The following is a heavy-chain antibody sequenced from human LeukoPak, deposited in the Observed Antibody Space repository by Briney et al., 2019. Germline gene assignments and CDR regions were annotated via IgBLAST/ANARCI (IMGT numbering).Heavy chain of an antibody. CDR2: ISAYNGNT. D-gene: IGHD2-2*01. J-gene: IGHJ5*02. Sequence: HRASVKVSCKASGYTFTNYGISWVRQAPGQGLEWMGWISAYNGNTNYAEKLQGRVTMTTDTSTSTAYVELRSLRSDDTAVYYCARDLGYCSRTSCYRNWFDPWGQGTLVTVSS. V-gene: IGHV1-18*04. CDR1: GYTFTNYG. CDR3: ARDLGYCSRTSCYRNWFDP.